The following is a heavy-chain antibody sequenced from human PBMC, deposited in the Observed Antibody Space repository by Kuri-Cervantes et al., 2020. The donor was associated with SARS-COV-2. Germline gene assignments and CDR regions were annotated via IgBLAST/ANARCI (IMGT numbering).Heavy chain of an antibody. V-gene: IGHV4-39*07. Sequence: GSRRLSCRVPGGSFTSENYYWAWIRQTPGKGLEWIGNFYYGGRADYSPSLKSRVTISVDTSKNQFSLKLSSVTAADTAVYYCARGFLDSYGLNWFDPWGHGTRVTVSS. D-gene: IGHD5-18*01. CDR3: ARGFLDSYGLNWFDP. CDR2: FYYGGRA. CDR1: GGSFTSENYY. J-gene: IGHJ5*02.